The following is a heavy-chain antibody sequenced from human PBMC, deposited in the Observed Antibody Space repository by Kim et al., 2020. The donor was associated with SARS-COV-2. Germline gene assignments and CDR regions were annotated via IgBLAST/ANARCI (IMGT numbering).Heavy chain of an antibody. CDR2: ISSTSSYI. D-gene: IGHD6-19*01. CDR1: EFTFSDYT. CDR3: ARGKWSSGWCDY. J-gene: IGHJ4*02. V-gene: IGHV3-21*03. Sequence: GGSLRLSCAASEFTFSDYTMSWVRQAPGKGLEWVSSISSTSSYIFYADSVKGRFTISRDNAKNSLYLQMNSLRDEDTAVYYCARGKWSSGWCDYWGQGTLVTVS.